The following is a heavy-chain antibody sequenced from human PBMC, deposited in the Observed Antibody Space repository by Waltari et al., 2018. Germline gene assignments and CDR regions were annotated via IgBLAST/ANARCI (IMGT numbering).Heavy chain of an antibody. CDR3: ARGNYYDSSGYYYPGAGYYYGMDV. Sequence: QVQLVQSGAEVKKPGSSVKVSCKASGGTFSSYAISWVRQAPGQGLEWMGGIIPIFGTANYAQKFQGRVTITADESTGTADMELSSLRSEDTAVYYCARGNYYDSSGYYYPGAGYYYGMDVWGQGTTVTVSS. J-gene: IGHJ6*02. V-gene: IGHV1-69*01. D-gene: IGHD3-22*01. CDR2: IIPIFGTA. CDR1: GGTFSSYA.